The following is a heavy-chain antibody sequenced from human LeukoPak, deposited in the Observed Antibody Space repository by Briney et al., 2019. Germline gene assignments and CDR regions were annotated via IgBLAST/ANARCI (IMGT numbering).Heavy chain of an antibody. Sequence: SETLSLTCTAPGGSISSYYWSWIRQPPGKGLEWIGYIYYSGSTNYNPSLKSRVTISVDTSKNQFSLKLSSVTAADTAVYYCARFTGGSDFDYWGQGTLVTVSS. CDR3: ARFTGGSDFDY. J-gene: IGHJ4*02. CDR2: IYYSGST. CDR1: GGSISSYY. D-gene: IGHD2-8*02. V-gene: IGHV4-59*01.